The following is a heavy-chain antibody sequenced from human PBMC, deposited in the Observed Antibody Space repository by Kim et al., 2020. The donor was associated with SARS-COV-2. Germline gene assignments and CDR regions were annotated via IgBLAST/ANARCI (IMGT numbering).Heavy chain of an antibody. CDR1: GYTFTSYG. J-gene: IGHJ5*02. CDR3: AREKAVDYSNWFDP. CDR2: ISAYNGNT. Sequence: ASVKVSCKASGYTFTSYGISWVRQAPGQGLEWMGWISAYNGNTNYAQKLQGRVTMTTDTSTSTAYMELRSLRSDDTAVYYCAREKAVDYSNWFDPWCQGTLVTVSS. V-gene: IGHV1-18*04. D-gene: IGHD2-15*01.